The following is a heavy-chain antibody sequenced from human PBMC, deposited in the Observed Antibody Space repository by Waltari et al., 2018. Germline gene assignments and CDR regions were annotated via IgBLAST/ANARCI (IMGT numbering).Heavy chain of an antibody. CDR3: TKWDV. Sequence: EVQLVESGGGLVQPGGSLRLSCAASGFTFDNYYMSWVRQAPGKGLEWVANMKPDGREKYYVDSVKGRFTISRDDAKNSLYLQMNSLRAEDTAVYYCTKWDVWGKGTTVTVSS. V-gene: IGHV3-7*01. CDR2: MKPDGREK. J-gene: IGHJ6*04. CDR1: GFTFDNYY.